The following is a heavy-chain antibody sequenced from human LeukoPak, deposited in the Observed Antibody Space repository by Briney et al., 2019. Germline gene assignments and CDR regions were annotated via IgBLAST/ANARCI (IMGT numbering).Heavy chain of an antibody. CDR1: GFTFSSYA. CDR2: ISASGGST. V-gene: IGHV3-23*01. D-gene: IGHD3-22*01. CDR3: AKGRSSGSPYYFDY. J-gene: IGHJ4*02. Sequence: PGGSLRLSCVASGFTFSSYAMSWVRQAPGKGLEWVSIISASGGSTYYADSVKGRFTISRGNSKNTLYLQMNSLRAEDTAVYYCAKGRSSGSPYYFDYWGQGTLVTVSS.